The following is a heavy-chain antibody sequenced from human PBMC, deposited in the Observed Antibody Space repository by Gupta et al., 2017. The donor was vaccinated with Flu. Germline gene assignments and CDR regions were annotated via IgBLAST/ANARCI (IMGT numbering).Heavy chain of an antibody. CDR2: INPDGRST. CDR1: GFTFSSSY. Sequence: QLVESGGGLVQPGGSVRLSCAASGFTFSSSYLQWVRQAPGKGLVWVSRINPDGRSTTYAESVKGRFTISRDNAKNTLYLQMNSLGDDDTAVYYCATVTSGCWGQGTLVTVSS. D-gene: IGHD4-17*01. CDR3: ATVTSGC. J-gene: IGHJ4*02. V-gene: IGHV3-74*03.